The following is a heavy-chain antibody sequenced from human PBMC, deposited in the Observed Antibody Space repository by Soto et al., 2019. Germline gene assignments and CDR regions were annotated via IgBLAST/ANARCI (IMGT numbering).Heavy chain of an antibody. V-gene: IGHV4-59*01. CDR1: GGSISSYY. D-gene: IGHD3-10*01. CDR3: ARITTVRGVIYFDY. CDR2: IYYSGST. J-gene: IGHJ4*02. Sequence: SETLSLTCTVSGGSISSYYWSWIRQPPGKGLEWIGYIYYSGSTNYNPSLKSRVTISVDTSKNQFSLKLSSVTAADTAVYYCARITTVRGVIYFDYWGQATLVTVSS.